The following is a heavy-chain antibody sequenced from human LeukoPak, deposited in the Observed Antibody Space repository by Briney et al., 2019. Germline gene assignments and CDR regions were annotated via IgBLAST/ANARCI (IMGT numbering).Heavy chain of an antibody. CDR2: ISSSSSYI. CDR1: GFTFSSYS. Sequence: PGGSLRLSCAASGFTFSSYSMNWVRQAPGKGLEWVSSISSSSSYIYYADSVKGRFTISRDNAKNSLYLQMNSLRAEDTAVYYCARDPIGYDFWSLFGDVWGQGTTVTVSS. J-gene: IGHJ6*02. CDR3: ARDPIGYDFWSLFGDV. V-gene: IGHV3-21*01. D-gene: IGHD3-3*01.